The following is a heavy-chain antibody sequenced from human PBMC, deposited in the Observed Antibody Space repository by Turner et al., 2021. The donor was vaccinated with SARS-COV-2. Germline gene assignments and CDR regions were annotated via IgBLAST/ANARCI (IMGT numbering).Heavy chain of an antibody. J-gene: IGHJ6*02. Sequence: EVQLVQSGAEVKKPGESLKISCKGSGYSSTSYWIGWVRQMPGKGLEWMGIIYPGDSDTRYSPSFQGQVTISADKSISTAYLQWSSLKASDTAMYYCARHRFEYSGSYYYYYGMDVWGQGTTVTVSS. D-gene: IGHD1-26*01. CDR2: IYPGDSDT. CDR1: GYSSTSYW. CDR3: ARHRFEYSGSYYYYYGMDV. V-gene: IGHV5-51*01.